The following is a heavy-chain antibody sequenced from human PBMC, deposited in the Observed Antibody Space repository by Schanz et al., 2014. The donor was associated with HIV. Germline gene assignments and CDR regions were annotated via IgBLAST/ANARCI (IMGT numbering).Heavy chain of an antibody. J-gene: IGHJ4*02. Sequence: EVQLVESGGGLVKPGGSLRLSCAASGFTFSSYSLNWVRQAPGKGLEWVANIKQDGSVKSYPDSVQGRFTVSRDNAKNSLFLQMNSLRVEDTAVYYCARAMLISGTGYWTGENYWGQGTLVIVSS. CDR2: IKQDGSVK. CDR3: ARAMLISGTGYWTGENY. D-gene: IGHD3-10*01. CDR1: GFTFSSYS. V-gene: IGHV3-7*01.